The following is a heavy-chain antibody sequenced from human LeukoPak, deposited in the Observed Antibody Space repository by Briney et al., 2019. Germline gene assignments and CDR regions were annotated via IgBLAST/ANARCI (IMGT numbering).Heavy chain of an antibody. CDR1: GFTFSSYS. Sequence: PGGSLSPAYAASGFTFSSYSMNWVRQAPGKGLEWVSSISSSSSYIYYADSVKGRFTISTDNAKNSPYLQMNSLRAEDTAVYYCARDHYPGGRITMVRGVIVYYFDYWGQGNLVTVSS. V-gene: IGHV3-21*01. J-gene: IGHJ4*02. CDR3: ARDHYPGGRITMVRGVIVYYFDY. D-gene: IGHD3-10*01. CDR2: ISSSSSYI.